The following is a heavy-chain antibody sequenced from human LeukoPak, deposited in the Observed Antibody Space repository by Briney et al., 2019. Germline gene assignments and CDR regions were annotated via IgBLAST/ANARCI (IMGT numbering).Heavy chain of an antibody. CDR2: IYSGGST. J-gene: IGHJ4*02. Sequence: ETLSLTCTVSGGSVSSSSYYWSWVRQAPGKGLEWVSVIYSGGSTYYADSVKGRFTISRDNSKNTLYLQMNSLRAEDTAVYYCARGTTITLLDYWGQGTLVTVSS. CDR1: GGSVSSSSYY. CDR3: ARGTTITLLDY. V-gene: IGHV3-53*01. D-gene: IGHD5-24*01.